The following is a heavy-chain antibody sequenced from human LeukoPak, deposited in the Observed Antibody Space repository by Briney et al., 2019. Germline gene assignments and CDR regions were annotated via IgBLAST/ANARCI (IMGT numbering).Heavy chain of an antibody. CDR1: GFTFSSYS. CDR3: ARDRTSGCSGGSCYNGGFDY. D-gene: IGHD2-15*01. J-gene: IGHJ4*02. Sequence: GGSLSRYCAASGFTFSSYSMNWVRQAPGGGLEWVSSISSSSRYIYYADSVKGRFTISRYNAKNSLYLQMNSLRAEDTAVYYCARDRTSGCSGGSCYNGGFDYWGQGTLVTVSS. CDR2: ISSSSRYI. V-gene: IGHV3-21*01.